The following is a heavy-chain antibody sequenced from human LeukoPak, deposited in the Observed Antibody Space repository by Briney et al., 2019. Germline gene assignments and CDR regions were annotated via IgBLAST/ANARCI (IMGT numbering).Heavy chain of an antibody. Sequence: SETLSLTCTVSGGSISSGGYYWSWIRQHPGKGLEWIGYIYYSGSTYYNPSLKSRVTISVDTSKNQFSLKLSSVTAADTAVYYCASIVKGGSYYSTSFFDYWGQGTLVTVSS. CDR3: ASIVKGGSYYSTSFFDY. V-gene: IGHV4-31*03. CDR1: GGSISSGGYY. J-gene: IGHJ4*02. CDR2: IYYSGST. D-gene: IGHD1-26*01.